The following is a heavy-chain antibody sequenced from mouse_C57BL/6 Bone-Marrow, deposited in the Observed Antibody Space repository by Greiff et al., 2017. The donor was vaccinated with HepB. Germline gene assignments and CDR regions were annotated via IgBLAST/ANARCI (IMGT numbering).Heavy chain of an antibody. D-gene: IGHD1-1*01. V-gene: IGHV10-3*01. CDR2: IRSKSSNYAT. Sequence: EVMLVESGGGLVQPKGSLKLSCAASGFTFNTYAMHWVRQAPGKGLEWVARIRSKSSNYATYYADSVKDRFTISRDDSQSMLYLQMNNLKTEDTAMYYCVRDRRITNYYAMDYWGQGTSVTVSS. J-gene: IGHJ4*01. CDR3: VRDRRITNYYAMDY. CDR1: GFTFNTYA.